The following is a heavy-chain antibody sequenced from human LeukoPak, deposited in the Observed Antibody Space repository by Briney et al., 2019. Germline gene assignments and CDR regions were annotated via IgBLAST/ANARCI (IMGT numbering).Heavy chain of an antibody. CDR2: IIPIFGTA. CDR3: ARFVAGATLDY. D-gene: IGHD1-26*01. J-gene: IGHJ4*02. CDR1: GGTFSGYA. V-gene: IGHV1-69*13. Sequence: ASVKVSCKASGGTFSGYAISWVRQAPGQGLEWMGGIIPIFGTANYAQKFQGRVTITAGESTSTAYMELSSLRSEDTAVYYCARFVAGATLDYWGQGTLVTVSS.